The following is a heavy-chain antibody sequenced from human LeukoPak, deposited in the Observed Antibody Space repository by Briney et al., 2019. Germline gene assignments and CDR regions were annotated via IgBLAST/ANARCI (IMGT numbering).Heavy chain of an antibody. V-gene: IGHV1-46*01. Sequence: GASVKVSCKASGYTFTSYYMHWVRQAPGQGLECMAMINLRGGSTTYAQNFQGRVTMTRDTSTSTVYMDLSSLRSEDTAMYYCASGCSGGSCYFFDYWGQGTLVTVSS. D-gene: IGHD2-15*01. CDR1: GYTFTSYY. CDR3: ASGCSGGSCYFFDY. J-gene: IGHJ4*02. CDR2: INLRGGST.